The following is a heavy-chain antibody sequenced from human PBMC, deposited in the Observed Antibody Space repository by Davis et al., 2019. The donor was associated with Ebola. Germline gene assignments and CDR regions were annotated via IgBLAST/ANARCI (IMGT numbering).Heavy chain of an antibody. CDR1: GFTFSKHA. J-gene: IGHJ6*02. D-gene: IGHD3-10*01. Sequence: GGSLRLSCAASGFTFSKHAMSWVRLAPGKGLEWVSGISGSGGITYYADSVKGRFTISRDNSKNTLYLQMNSLRAEDTAVYYCARGGVGELLYYYYGMDVWGQGTTVTVSS. CDR3: ARGGVGELLYYYYGMDV. V-gene: IGHV3-23*01. CDR2: ISGSGGIT.